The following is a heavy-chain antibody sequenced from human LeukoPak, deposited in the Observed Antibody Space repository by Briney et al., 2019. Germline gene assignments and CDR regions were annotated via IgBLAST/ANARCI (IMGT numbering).Heavy chain of an antibody. J-gene: IGHJ4*02. D-gene: IGHD6-6*01. Sequence: ASVKDSCKASGYTFTSYSINWVRQAPGQGLEWVGWISTYNGNSNYAQKLQGRVTMTTDTSTSTAYMELRSLRSDDTAMYYCAKDRWRDGSSSFDNWGQGNLVTVSS. V-gene: IGHV1-18*01. CDR3: AKDRWRDGSSSFDN. CDR2: ISTYNGNS. CDR1: GYTFTSYS.